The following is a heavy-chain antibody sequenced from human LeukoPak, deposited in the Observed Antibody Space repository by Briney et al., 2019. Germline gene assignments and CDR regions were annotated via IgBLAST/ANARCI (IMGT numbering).Heavy chain of an antibody. D-gene: IGHD2-2*01. V-gene: IGHV3-33*06. Sequence: GRSLRLSCAASGFTFSSYGMHWVRQAPGKGLEWVAVIWYDGSNKYYADSVKGRFTISRDNSKNTLYLQMNSLRAEDTAVYYCAKDLSSTSSFDYWGQGTLVTVSS. CDR1: GFTFSSYG. CDR2: IWYDGSNK. J-gene: IGHJ4*02. CDR3: AKDLSSTSSFDY.